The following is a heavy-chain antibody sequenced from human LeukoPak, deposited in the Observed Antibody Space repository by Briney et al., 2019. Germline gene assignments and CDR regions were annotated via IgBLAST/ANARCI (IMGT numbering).Heavy chain of an antibody. Sequence: SQTLSLTCAIPGDSVSSNSAAWNWIRQSPSRGLEWLGRTYYRSKWYNDYAVSVKSRLTINPDTSKNQFSLQLNSVTPEDTAVYYCARGGITMVRGNIDDWGQGTLVTVSS. CDR2: TYYRSKWYN. CDR3: ARGGITMVRGNIDD. CDR1: GDSVSSNSAA. J-gene: IGHJ4*02. D-gene: IGHD3-10*01. V-gene: IGHV6-1*01.